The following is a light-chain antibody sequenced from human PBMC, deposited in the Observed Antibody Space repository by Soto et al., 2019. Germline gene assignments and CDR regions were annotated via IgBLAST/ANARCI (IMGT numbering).Light chain of an antibody. V-gene: IGKV3-20*01. CDR1: QSVSSSY. CDR2: GAS. CDR3: QQYGSSPENT. Sequence: EIVLTQSPGTLSLSPGERATLSCRASQSVSSSYLAWYQQKPRQAPRLLIYGASSRATGTPDRFSGSGSGTDFTLTSSRLEPEDFAVYYCQQYGSSPENTFGQGTKLEIK. J-gene: IGKJ2*01.